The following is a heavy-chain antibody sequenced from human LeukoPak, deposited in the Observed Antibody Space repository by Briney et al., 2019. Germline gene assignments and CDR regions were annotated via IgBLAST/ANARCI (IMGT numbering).Heavy chain of an antibody. J-gene: IGHJ3*02. CDR1: GFTFSSYA. D-gene: IGHD2-15*01. CDR2: ISYDGSNK. CDR3: AREPTTLLNAFDI. Sequence: PGRSLRLSCAASGFTFSSYAMHWVRQAPGKGLEWVAVISYDGSNKYYADSVKGRFTISRDNSKNTLYLQMNSLRAEDTAVYYCAREPTTLLNAFDIWGQGTMVTVS. V-gene: IGHV3-30-3*01.